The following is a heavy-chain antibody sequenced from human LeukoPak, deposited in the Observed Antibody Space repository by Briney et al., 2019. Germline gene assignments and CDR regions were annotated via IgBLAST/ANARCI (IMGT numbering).Heavy chain of an antibody. J-gene: IGHJ4*02. D-gene: IGHD2-15*01. CDR1: GGSISSYY. V-gene: IGHV4-4*07. Sequence: SETLSLTCTVSGGSISSYYWSWIRQPAGKGLEWIGRIYTSGSTHYNPSLKSRVTMSVDTSKNQFSLKLNSVTAADTAVYYCAREDCSGGSCYVDYWGQGTLVTVSS. CDR3: AREDCSGGSCYVDY. CDR2: IYTSGST.